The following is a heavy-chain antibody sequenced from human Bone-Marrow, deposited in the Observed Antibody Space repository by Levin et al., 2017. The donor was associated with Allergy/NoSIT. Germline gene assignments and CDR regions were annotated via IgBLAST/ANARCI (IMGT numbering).Heavy chain of an antibody. CDR3: ARDGSSTWYGGIDS. CDR1: GYTFTSHG. CDR2: INTGNGNT. D-gene: IGHD6-13*01. V-gene: IGHV1-3*04. J-gene: IGHJ5*01. Sequence: ASVKVSCKASGYTFTSHGMHWVRQPPGQRPEWMGWINTGNGNTQYSQKFQGRVTIGRDTFASTAYMEMSYLTSEDTAVYYCARDGSSTWYGGIDSWGQGTLVTVSS.